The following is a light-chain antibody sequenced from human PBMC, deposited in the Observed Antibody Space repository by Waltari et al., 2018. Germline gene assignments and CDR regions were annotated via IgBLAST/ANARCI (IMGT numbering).Light chain of an antibody. CDR2: DVS. CDR3: SSYTSSSTV. J-gene: IGLJ3*02. Sequence: QSALTQPASVSGSPGQSRTISCTGTSSDVGGYNDVSWYQQHPAQAPQLMIYDVSNRPSRVSNRFSGSKSGNTASLTISGLQAEDEADYYCSSYTSSSTVFGGGTKLTVL. V-gene: IGLV2-14*01. CDR1: SSDVGGYND.